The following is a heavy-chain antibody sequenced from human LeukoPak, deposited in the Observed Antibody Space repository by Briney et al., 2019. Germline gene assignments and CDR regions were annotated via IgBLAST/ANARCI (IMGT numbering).Heavy chain of an antibody. V-gene: IGHV3-23*01. Sequence: GGSLRLSCSASGFTFSSYAMSLVRQAPGKGPEWVSDISGSGGSTYYADSVKGRFTISRDNSKNTLYLQMNRLRAEDTAVYYCAKEQWLVQGAFDIWGQGTMVTVSS. CDR2: ISGSGGST. J-gene: IGHJ3*02. D-gene: IGHD6-19*01. CDR1: GFTFSSYA. CDR3: AKEQWLVQGAFDI.